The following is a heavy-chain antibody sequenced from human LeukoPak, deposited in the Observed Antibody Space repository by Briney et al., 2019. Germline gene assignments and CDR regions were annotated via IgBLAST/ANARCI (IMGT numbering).Heavy chain of an antibody. Sequence: GGSLRLSCAASGFTFSSKYMSWVRQAPGKGLEWVAVISYDGSNKYYADSVKGRFTISRDNSKNTLYLQMNSLRAEDTAVYYCARDVAVGRYFDYWGQGTLVTVSS. V-gene: IGHV3-30*03. CDR3: ARDVAVGRYFDY. J-gene: IGHJ4*02. D-gene: IGHD1-26*01. CDR1: GFTFSSKY. CDR2: ISYDGSNK.